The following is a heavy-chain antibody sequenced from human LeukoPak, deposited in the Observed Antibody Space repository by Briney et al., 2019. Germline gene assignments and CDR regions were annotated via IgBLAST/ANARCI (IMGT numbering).Heavy chain of an antibody. CDR3: AKRARPASDTAMANGAFDI. V-gene: IGHV3-74*01. CDR2: INGDGTNI. CDR1: GFTFSSDW. D-gene: IGHD5-18*01. J-gene: IGHJ3*02. Sequence: GGSPRLSCVASGFTFSSDWMHWVRLAPGKGLLWVSRINGDGTNIRYADSVKGRFTISRDNSKNTLYLQMNSLRAEDTAVYYCAKRARPASDTAMANGAFDIWGQGTMVTVSS.